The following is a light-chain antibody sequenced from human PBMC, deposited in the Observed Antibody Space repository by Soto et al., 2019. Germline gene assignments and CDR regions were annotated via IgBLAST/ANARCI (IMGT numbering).Light chain of an antibody. CDR2: GAS. J-gene: IGKJ3*01. V-gene: IGKV3-20*01. CDR1: QSVSSSY. Sequence: EVVMTQSPATLSVSPGEGAILSCRASQSVSSSYLAWYQHKPGQAPRLLIYGASSRATGIPDRFSGSGSGTDFTLTISRLEPEDFAVYYCQHYGSSPQFTFGPGTKVDIK. CDR3: QHYGSSPQFT.